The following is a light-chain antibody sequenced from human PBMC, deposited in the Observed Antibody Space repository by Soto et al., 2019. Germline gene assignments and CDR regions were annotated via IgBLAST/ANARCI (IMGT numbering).Light chain of an antibody. J-gene: IGLJ1*01. CDR3: GSYTSSSTDV. CDR1: SSDVGGYNY. V-gene: IGLV2-14*01. Sequence: QSVLTQPASVSGSPGQSITISCTGTSSDVGGYNYVSWYQQHPGEAPKLMIYEVSNRPSGVSNRFSGSKSGNTASLTISGLHAEDEADYYCGSYTSSSTDVFGTGTKATVL. CDR2: EVS.